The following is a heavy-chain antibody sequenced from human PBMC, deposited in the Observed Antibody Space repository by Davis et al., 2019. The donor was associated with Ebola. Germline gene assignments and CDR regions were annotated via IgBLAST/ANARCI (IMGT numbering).Heavy chain of an antibody. D-gene: IGHD6-13*01. CDR3: ARFPGIAAAFDY. Sequence: GESLKISCAASGFTFSSYWMSWVRQAPGKGLEWVANIKQDGSEKYYVDSVKDRFTISRDSAKNSLYLQMNSLRAEDTAVYYCARFPGIAAAFDYWGQGTLVTVSS. V-gene: IGHV3-7*01. J-gene: IGHJ4*02. CDR1: GFTFSSYW. CDR2: IKQDGSEK.